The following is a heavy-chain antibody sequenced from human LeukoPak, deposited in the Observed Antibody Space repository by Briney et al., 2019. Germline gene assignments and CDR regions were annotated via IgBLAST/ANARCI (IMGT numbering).Heavy chain of an antibody. Sequence: SETLSLTCTVSGGSISSSSYYWGWIRQPPGKGLEWIGSLYYTGRTYYNPSLKSRVTISVDTSKNQFSLKVSSVTAADTAVYYCARARYGSGSYHFMDVWGKGTTVTISS. CDR1: GGSISSSSYY. V-gene: IGHV4-39*07. J-gene: IGHJ6*03. CDR3: ARARYGSGSYHFMDV. D-gene: IGHD3-10*01. CDR2: LYYTGRT.